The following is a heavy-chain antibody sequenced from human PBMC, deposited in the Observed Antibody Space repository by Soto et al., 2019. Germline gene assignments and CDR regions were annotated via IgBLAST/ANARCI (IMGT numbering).Heavy chain of an antibody. J-gene: IGHJ4*02. CDR1: GFTFNIYG. Sequence: GGSLSLSCAASGFTFNIYGMHWVRQAPDKGLEWVALISYDGSNQYYADSVKGRFTISRDNSKNTLFLQMNSLRADDTAVYYCAKDQASGQGSFDSWGQGTLVTVSS. V-gene: IGHV3-30*18. CDR3: AKDQASGQGSFDS. CDR2: ISYDGSNQ.